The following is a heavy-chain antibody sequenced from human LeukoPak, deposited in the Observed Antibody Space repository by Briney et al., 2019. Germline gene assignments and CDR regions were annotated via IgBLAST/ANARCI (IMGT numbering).Heavy chain of an antibody. J-gene: IGHJ4*02. Sequence: GGSLRLSCAASGFTFSSYSMNWVRQAPGKGLEWVSSISSSSSYIYYADSVKGRFTISRDNAKNSLDLQMNSLRAEDTAVYYCVRGKAAAGLDYWGQGTLVTVSS. D-gene: IGHD6-13*01. CDR2: ISSSSSYI. CDR1: GFTFSSYS. CDR3: VRGKAAAGLDY. V-gene: IGHV3-21*01.